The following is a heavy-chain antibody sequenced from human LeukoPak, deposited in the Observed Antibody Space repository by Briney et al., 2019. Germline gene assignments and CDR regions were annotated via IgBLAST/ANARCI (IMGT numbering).Heavy chain of an antibody. CDR1: GFTFSVYA. V-gene: IGHV3-23*01. CDR2: ISGSGGST. CDR3: AKGHSDYDFWSGYFDY. D-gene: IGHD3-3*01. Sequence: GGSLRLSCAASGFTFSVYAMSWVRQAPGKGLEWVSGISGSGGSTYYADSVKGRFTISRDNSKNTLYLQMNSLRAEDTAVYYCAKGHSDYDFWSGYFDYWGQGTLVTVSS. J-gene: IGHJ4*02.